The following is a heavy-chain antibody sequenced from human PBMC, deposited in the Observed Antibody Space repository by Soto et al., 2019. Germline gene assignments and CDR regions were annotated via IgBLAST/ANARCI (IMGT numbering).Heavy chain of an antibody. CDR3: ASRAVAAPR. V-gene: IGHV3-66*01. CDR1: GFTVGNNY. D-gene: IGHD6-19*01. J-gene: IGHJ4*02. CDR2: IYSGGRT. Sequence: EVQLVESGGGLVQPGGSLRLSCAASGFTVGNNYMNWVRQAPGKGLEWVSVIYSGGRTDYAVSVKGRFTISRDSSKNTLFLQMNSLRAEDTAIYYCASRAVAAPRWGQGTLVTVSS.